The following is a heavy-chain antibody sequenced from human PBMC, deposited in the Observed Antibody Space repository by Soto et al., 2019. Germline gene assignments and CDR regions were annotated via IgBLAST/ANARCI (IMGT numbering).Heavy chain of an antibody. CDR1: GFSLSNAGLG. CDR2: IFSNDEK. Sequence: QVTVKESGPVLVKPTETLTLTCTVSGFSLSNAGLGVSWIRQPPGKALEWLAHIFSNDEKSYSTSLKSRLTISKDTSKSQVVLTLTNMDPVDTATYYCASAYSTSWYWFYPWGQGTLVTFSS. CDR3: ASAYSTSWYWFYP. V-gene: IGHV2-26*01. J-gene: IGHJ5*02. D-gene: IGHD6-13*01.